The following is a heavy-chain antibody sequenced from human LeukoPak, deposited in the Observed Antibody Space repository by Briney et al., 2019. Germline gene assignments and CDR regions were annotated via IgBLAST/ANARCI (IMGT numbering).Heavy chain of an antibody. CDR3: ARVSYYDSSGYYFLSYVDY. D-gene: IGHD3-22*01. J-gene: IGHJ4*02. Sequence: GGSLRLSCAASGFTFSTYAMSWVRQAPGKGLEWVSVIYSGGSTYYADSVRGRFTISRDNSKNTLYLQMNSLGAEDTAVYYCARVSYYDSSGYYFLSYVDYWGQGTLVTVSS. V-gene: IGHV3-53*01. CDR1: GFTFSTYA. CDR2: IYSGGST.